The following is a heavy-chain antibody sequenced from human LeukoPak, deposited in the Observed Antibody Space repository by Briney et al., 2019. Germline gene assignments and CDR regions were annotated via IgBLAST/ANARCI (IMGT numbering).Heavy chain of an antibody. D-gene: IGHD6-6*01. CDR2: TYYRSKWYN. Sequence: SQTLSLTCAISGDSVSSNSAAWNWIRQSPSRGLEWLGRTYYRSKWYNDYAVSVKSRITINPDTSKNQFSLQLNSVTPEDTAVYYCARAGTMYSSSDRCWFDPWGQGTLVTVSS. J-gene: IGHJ5*02. CDR1: GDSVSSNSAA. V-gene: IGHV6-1*01. CDR3: ARAGTMYSSSDRCWFDP.